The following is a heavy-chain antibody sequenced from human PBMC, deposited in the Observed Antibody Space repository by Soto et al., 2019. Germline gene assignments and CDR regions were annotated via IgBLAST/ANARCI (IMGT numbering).Heavy chain of an antibody. CDR3: AKEGRWLQSSNNWFDP. CDR1: GFTFSSYG. D-gene: IGHD3-10*01. CDR2: ISYDGSNK. V-gene: IGHV3-30*18. J-gene: IGHJ5*02. Sequence: SLRLSCSASGFTFSSYGMHWVRQAPGKGLEWVAVISYDGSNKYYADSVKGRFTISRDNSKNTLYLQMNSLRAEDTAVYYCAKEGRWLQSSNNWFDPWGQGTLVTVSS.